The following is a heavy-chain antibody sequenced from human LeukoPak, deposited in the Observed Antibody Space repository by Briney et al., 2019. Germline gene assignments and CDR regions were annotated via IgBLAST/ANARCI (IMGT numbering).Heavy chain of an antibody. CDR3: AKGAGPPWLDP. CDR2: MSSSGIS. V-gene: IGHV4-61*02. J-gene: IGHJ5*02. D-gene: IGHD6-19*01. Sequence: SETLSLTCAVSGGSISSSSYYWSWIRQPPGKGLEWIGRMSSSGISTYSPSLKSRVTISIDTSRNQFSMNLNSVTAADTAVYYCAKGAGPPWLDPWGQGTLVTVSS. CDR1: GGSISSSSYY.